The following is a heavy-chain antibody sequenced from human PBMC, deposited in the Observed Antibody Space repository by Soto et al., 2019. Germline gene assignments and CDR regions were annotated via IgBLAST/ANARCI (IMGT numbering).Heavy chain of an antibody. J-gene: IGHJ3*02. CDR1: GGSISSYY. CDR2: IYYSGST. V-gene: IGHV4-59*01. Sequence: SETLSLTCTVSGGSISSYYWSWIRQPPGKGLEWIGYIYYSGSTNYNPSLKSRVTISVDTSKNQFSLKLSSVTAADTAVYYCAGELGAVEAFDIWGQGTMVTVSS. D-gene: IGHD7-27*01. CDR3: AGELGAVEAFDI.